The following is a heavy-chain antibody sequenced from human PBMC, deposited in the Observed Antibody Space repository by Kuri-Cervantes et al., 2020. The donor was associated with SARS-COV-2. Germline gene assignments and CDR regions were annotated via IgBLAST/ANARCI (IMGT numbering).Heavy chain of an antibody. CDR2: IIPIFGTA. Sequence: SVKVSCKASGYTFTSYGISWVRQASGQGLEWMGGIIPIFGTANYAQKFQGRVTITADKSTSTAYMELSSLRSEDTAVYYCARLGYCSSTSCYVYAFDIWGQGTMVTVSS. V-gene: IGHV1-69*06. CDR3: ARLGYCSSTSCYVYAFDI. J-gene: IGHJ3*02. CDR1: GYTFTSYG. D-gene: IGHD2-2*01.